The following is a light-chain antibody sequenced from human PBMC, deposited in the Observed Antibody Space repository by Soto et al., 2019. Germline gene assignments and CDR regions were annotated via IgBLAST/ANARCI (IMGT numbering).Light chain of an antibody. J-gene: IGLJ1*01. CDR2: DVS. V-gene: IGLV2-11*01. CDR1: SSDVGGYNY. CDR3: SSYTSSSTLVV. Sequence: QSALTQPRSVSGSPGQSVTISCTGTSSDVGGYNYVSWYQQHPGKAPKLMIYDVSKRPSGVPDRFSGSKSGNTASLTISGLQAEDEADYYCSSYTSSSTLVVFGTGTKLTVL.